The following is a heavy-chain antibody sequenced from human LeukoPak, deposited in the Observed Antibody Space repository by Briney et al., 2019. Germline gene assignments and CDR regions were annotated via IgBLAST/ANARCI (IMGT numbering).Heavy chain of an antibody. Sequence: GGSLRLSCAASGFTVSSNYMSWVRQAPGKGLEWVSVIYSGGSTYYADSVKGRFTISRDNSKNTLYLQMNSLRAEDTAVYYCARDQGVSLHMDVWGKGTTVTVSS. CDR2: IYSGGST. D-gene: IGHD5/OR15-5a*01. J-gene: IGHJ6*03. CDR3: ARDQGVSLHMDV. CDR1: GFTVSSNY. V-gene: IGHV3-66*02.